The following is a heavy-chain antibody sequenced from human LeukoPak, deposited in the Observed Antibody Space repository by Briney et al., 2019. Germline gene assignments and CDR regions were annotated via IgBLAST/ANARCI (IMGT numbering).Heavy chain of an antibody. V-gene: IGHV3-23*01. CDR1: GFTFRSYA. Sequence: GGSLRLSCAASGFTFRSYAMSWVRQAPGKGLEWVSVISGSGGTTYYVDSVKGRFTISRDNSKNTLYLQMNSLRADDTAVYYCAKGLGSSTYYYMDVWGKGTTVTVSS. D-gene: IGHD2-2*01. CDR2: ISGSGGTT. J-gene: IGHJ6*03. CDR3: AKGLGSSTYYYMDV.